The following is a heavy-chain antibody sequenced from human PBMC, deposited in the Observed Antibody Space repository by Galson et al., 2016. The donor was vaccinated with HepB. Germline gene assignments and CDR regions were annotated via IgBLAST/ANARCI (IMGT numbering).Heavy chain of an antibody. CDR1: GFTFSTYA. CDR3: ARDIVGGFDY. CDR2: ISGSGGFT. J-gene: IGHJ4*02. D-gene: IGHD1-26*01. V-gene: IGHV3-23*01. Sequence: SLRLSCAASGFTFSTYAMSWVRQAPGKGLEWVSGISGSGGFTHYADSVKGRFTISRDNSMNTLYVQMNSLREEDTAVYYCARDIVGGFDYWGQGALVTVSS.